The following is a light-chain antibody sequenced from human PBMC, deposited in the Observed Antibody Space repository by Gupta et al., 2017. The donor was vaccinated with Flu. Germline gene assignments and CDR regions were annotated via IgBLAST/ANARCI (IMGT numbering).Light chain of an antibody. CDR2: KAS. CDR1: QNIHNW. CDR3: QQVEWHWT. Sequence: IQMTQSPSTLSASIGDTITITCRASQNIHNWLAWYQQKPGKAPKLLIYKASTLQSGVPSRFSGSGSGTEFTLTISKVQPDDVATYFCQQVEWHWTFGQGTEVEV. V-gene: IGKV1-5*03. J-gene: IGKJ1*01.